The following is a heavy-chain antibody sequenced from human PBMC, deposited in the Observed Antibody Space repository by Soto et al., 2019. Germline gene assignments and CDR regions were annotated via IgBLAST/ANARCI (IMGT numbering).Heavy chain of an antibody. J-gene: IGHJ4*02. Sequence: EVQLVESGGGLVQPGGSLRLSCTASGFTFSSYWMQWVRQAPGKGLVWVSRINSEGTTTTYACFVKGRLTIPRHNASITLFLQMNSLRAGNSAVYYCGRAPGGTGIVEYWGLGTLVTVSS. CDR3: GRAPGGTGIVEY. V-gene: IGHV3-74*01. D-gene: IGHD7-27*01. CDR2: INSEGTTT. CDR1: GFTFSSYW.